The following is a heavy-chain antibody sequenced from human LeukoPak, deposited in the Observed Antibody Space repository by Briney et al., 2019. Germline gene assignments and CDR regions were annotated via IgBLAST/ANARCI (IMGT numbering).Heavy chain of an antibody. CDR1: GFTFSSYW. Sequence: GGSLRLSCVASGFTFSSYWMHWVRQAPGKGLVWISRINSDGSSTKCADSVKGRFTISRDNAKNTLYLQMNSLRAEDTAVYYCAALDHGHDYWGQGTLVTVSS. J-gene: IGHJ4*02. CDR3: AALDHGHDY. V-gene: IGHV3-74*03. CDR2: INSDGSST.